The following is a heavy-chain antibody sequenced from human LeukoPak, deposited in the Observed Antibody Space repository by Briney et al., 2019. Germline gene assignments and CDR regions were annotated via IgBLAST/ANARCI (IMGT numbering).Heavy chain of an antibody. CDR1: GYSFTSYW. V-gene: IGHV5-51*01. D-gene: IGHD6-19*01. CDR3: ARQADWQWPYYFDY. J-gene: IGHJ4*02. CDR2: IYPGDSDT. Sequence: GESLKISCKGSGYSFTSYWIGWVRQMPGKGLEWMGIIYPGDSDTRYSPSFQGQVTISADKSISTAYLQWSSQKASDTAMYYCARQADWQWPYYFDYWGQGTLVAVSS.